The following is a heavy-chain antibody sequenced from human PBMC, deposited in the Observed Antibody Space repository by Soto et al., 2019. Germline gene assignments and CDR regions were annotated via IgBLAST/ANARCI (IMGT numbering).Heavy chain of an antibody. D-gene: IGHD2-2*01. CDR1: GCTFSSYA. V-gene: IGHV3-23*01. CDR3: AKGGQDIVVVPAANPDY. Sequence: GGSLRLSCAASGCTFSSYAISWVRQAPGKGLEWVSAISGSGGSTYYADSVKGRFTISRDNSKNTLYLQMNSLRAEDTAVYYCAKGGQDIVVVPAANPDYWGQGTLVTVSS. J-gene: IGHJ4*02. CDR2: ISGSGGST.